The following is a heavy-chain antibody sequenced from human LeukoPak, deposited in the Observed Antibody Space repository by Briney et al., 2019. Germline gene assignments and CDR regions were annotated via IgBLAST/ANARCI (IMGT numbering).Heavy chain of an antibody. CDR3: ARIDTVVLPSTMLDY. J-gene: IGHJ4*02. CDR1: GGSISSSSYY. V-gene: IGHV4-39*01. D-gene: IGHD2-2*01. CDR2: INYSGNT. Sequence: PSETLSLTCTVSGGSISSSSYYWGWIRQPPGKGLEWIGSINYSGNTYYNPSLKSRVTIPVDTSRNQFSLKPSSVTAADTALYYCARIDTVVLPSTMLDYWGQGTLVTVSS.